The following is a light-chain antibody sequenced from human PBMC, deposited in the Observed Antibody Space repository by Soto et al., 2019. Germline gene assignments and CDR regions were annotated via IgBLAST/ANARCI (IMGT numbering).Light chain of an antibody. CDR1: SRDVGGYNY. CDR2: EVS. CDR3: SSYTSSSTLV. V-gene: IGLV2-14*01. Sequence: ALTQPASVSGSPGQSITISCTGTSRDVGGYNYVSWYQQHPGKAPKLMIYEVSNRPSGVSNRFSGSKSGNTASLTISGLQAEDEADYYCSSYTSSSTLVFGTGTKVTVL. J-gene: IGLJ1*01.